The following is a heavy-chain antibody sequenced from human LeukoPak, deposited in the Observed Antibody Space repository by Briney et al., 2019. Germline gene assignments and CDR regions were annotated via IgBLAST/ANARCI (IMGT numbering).Heavy chain of an antibody. V-gene: IGHV3-23*01. D-gene: IGHD6-19*01. J-gene: IGHJ4*02. Sequence: GGSLRLSCAASGLTFSDYAMTWVRQTPGKGLEWVSTVSGSGSYPSYAGSVQGRFTVSRDSSKNTLYLQMNSLRAEDTAVYYCAKCNSDWYEDYWGQGTLVTVSS. CDR2: VSGSGSYP. CDR1: GLTFSDYA. CDR3: AKCNSDWYEDY.